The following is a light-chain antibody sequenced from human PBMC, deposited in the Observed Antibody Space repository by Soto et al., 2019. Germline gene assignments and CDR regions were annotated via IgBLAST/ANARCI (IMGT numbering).Light chain of an antibody. J-gene: IGLJ2*01. V-gene: IGLV1-47*01. Sequence: QSVLTQPPSASGTPGQRVTISCSGSSSNIGSNSVYWYQQLPGTVPQLLIYRNSERPSGVPDRFSGSKSGTSASLAISGLRSEDEADYYCAAWDDSLSGVVFGGGTKVTVL. CDR2: RNS. CDR3: AAWDDSLSGVV. CDR1: SSNIGSNS.